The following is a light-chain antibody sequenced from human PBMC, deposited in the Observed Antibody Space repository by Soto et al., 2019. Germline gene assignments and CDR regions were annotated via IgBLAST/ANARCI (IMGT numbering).Light chain of an antibody. V-gene: IGKV3-20*01. CDR1: QSVSGTY. CDR3: QQYDVSQYP. J-gene: IGKJ2*01. Sequence: EIVLTQSPGTLSLSPGERATLSCRTSQSVSGTYLAWYQQKPGQAPRLLIYSVSKRAAGIPERFSGSGSGTDFTLTISRLEPEDSAVYYCQQYDVSQYPFGQGTNLEIK. CDR2: SVS.